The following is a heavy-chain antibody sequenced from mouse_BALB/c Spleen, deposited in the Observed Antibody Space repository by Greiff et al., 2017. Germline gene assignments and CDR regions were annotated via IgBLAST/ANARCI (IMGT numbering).Heavy chain of an antibody. J-gene: IGHJ3*01. CDR1: GYAFSSYC. CDR2: IYPGDGDT. CDR3: AGGNAFAY. V-gene: IGHV1-80*01. Sequence: QVQLQQSGAELVRPGSSVKLSCKASGYAFSSYCMNWVKQRPGKGLEWIGQIYPGDGDTNYKGKFKGKATLTADKSSSTAYMQLSSLTSEDSAVYCCAGGNAFAYWGQGTLVTVSA. D-gene: IGHD2-1*01.